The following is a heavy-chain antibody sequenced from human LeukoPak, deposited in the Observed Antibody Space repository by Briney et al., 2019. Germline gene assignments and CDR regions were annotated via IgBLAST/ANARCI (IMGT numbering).Heavy chain of an antibody. V-gene: IGHV1-46*01. CDR3: ARDQAAITTPLDWSFAL. CDR2: FIPAGGRT. J-gene: IGHJ2*01. Sequence: ASVKVSCKASANTFTDFYMHWVRQAPGQGLEWMGIFIPAGGRTSYAQKFQGRVTITRDTSTNTLYMELSSLRSEDTAVYYCARDQAAITTPLDWSFALWGRGTLVTVSS. D-gene: IGHD2-15*01. CDR1: ANTFTDFY.